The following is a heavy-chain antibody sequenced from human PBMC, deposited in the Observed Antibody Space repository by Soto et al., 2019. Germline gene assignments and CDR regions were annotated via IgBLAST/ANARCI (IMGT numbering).Heavy chain of an antibody. D-gene: IGHD2-2*01. J-gene: IGHJ6*02. CDR3: ARLAGYCSGTSCYGYYGMDV. CDR1: GGSISSGGYS. Sequence: SETLSLTCAVSGGSISSGGYSWSWIRQPPGKGLEWIGYMYHSGRTYYSPSLESRVTISVDTSKYQFSLKVSSVTAADTAVFYCARLAGYCSGTSCYGYYGMDVWGQGTTVTVSS. V-gene: IGHV4-30-2*03. CDR2: MYHSGRT.